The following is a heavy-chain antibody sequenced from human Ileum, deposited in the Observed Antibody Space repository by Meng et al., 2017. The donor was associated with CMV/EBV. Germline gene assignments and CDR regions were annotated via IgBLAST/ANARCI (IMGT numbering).Heavy chain of an antibody. CDR2: ILPILDVT. D-gene: IGHD3-3*01. CDR1: GVPFTNFA. J-gene: IGHJ5*02. V-gene: IGHV1-69*10. Sequence: GVPFTNFAFSWVLLAPRQGLEWMGGILPILDVTNYAQTFQGGVTITADKSTSTVYMELSSLRSDDTALYYCARGGFWLGYYSWFDPWGQGTLVTVSS. CDR3: ARGGFWLGYYSWFDP.